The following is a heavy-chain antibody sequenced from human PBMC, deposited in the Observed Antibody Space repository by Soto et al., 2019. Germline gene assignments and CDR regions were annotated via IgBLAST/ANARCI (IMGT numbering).Heavy chain of an antibody. J-gene: IGHJ4*02. Sequence: VPLVESGGGLIQPGGSLRLSCAASGFTVSNNHMTWVRHAPGRGPQWVSTVYPGGNTYHADSVKGRFAISRDNSKNMLYLQMNSLRAEDTAVYYCATGLDTSKSGYWGQGTLVTVSS. V-gene: IGHV3-53*01. CDR1: GFTVSNNH. CDR2: VYPGGNT. D-gene: IGHD5-18*01. CDR3: ATGLDTSKSGY.